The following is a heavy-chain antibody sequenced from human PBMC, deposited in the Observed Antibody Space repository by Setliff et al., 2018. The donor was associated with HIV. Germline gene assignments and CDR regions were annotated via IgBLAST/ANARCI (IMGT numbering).Heavy chain of an antibody. CDR1: GGTFSSYA. CDR3: ARDRRTGYDILTGYSFDY. Sequence: ASVKVSCKASGGTFSSYAISWVRQAPGQGLEWMGGIIPILGIANYAQKFQGRVTITADKSTSTAYMELSSLRSEDTAVYYCARDRRTGYDILTGYSFDYWGQGTLVTAPQ. D-gene: IGHD3-9*01. CDR2: IIPILGIA. J-gene: IGHJ4*02. V-gene: IGHV1-69*10.